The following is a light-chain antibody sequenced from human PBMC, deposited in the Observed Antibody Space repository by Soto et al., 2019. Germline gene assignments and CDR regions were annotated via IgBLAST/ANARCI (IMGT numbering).Light chain of an antibody. CDR1: QSVSNNY. CDR3: QQYGSSGT. V-gene: IGKV3-20*01. J-gene: IGKJ1*01. CDR2: GAS. Sequence: IMLKQPACTLSLSPGERATLSCRASQSVSNNYLAWYQQKPGQAPRLLIYGASNRATGIPDRFSGSGSGTDFTLTISRLEPEDFAVYYCQQYGSSGTFGQGTKVDIK.